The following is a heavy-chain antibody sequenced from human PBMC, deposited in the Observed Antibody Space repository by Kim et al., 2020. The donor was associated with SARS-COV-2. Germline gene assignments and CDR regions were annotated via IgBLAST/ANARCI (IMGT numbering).Heavy chain of an antibody. V-gene: IGHV3-23*05. CDR3: AKRGGYLEY. CDR2: ST. D-gene: IGHD3-16*01. J-gene: IGHJ4*02. Sequence: STFYAESVKGRFTVSRDNSQNTLYLQMNSLRAEDTAVYYCAKRGGYLEYWGQGTLVTVSS.